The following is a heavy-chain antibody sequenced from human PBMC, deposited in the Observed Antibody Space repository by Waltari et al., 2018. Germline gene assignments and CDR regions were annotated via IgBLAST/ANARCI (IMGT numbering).Heavy chain of an antibody. V-gene: IGHV3-48*01. CDR1: GFTFSSYS. CDR3: ARDGKYYYDSSGLDY. Sequence: EVQLVESGGGLVQPGGSLRLSCAASGFTFSSYSMNWVRKAPGKGLEWVSYISSSSSTIYYADSVKGRFTISRDNAKNSLYLQMNSLRAEDTAVYYCARDGKYYYDSSGLDYWGQGTLVTVSS. J-gene: IGHJ4*02. CDR2: ISSSSSTI. D-gene: IGHD3-22*01.